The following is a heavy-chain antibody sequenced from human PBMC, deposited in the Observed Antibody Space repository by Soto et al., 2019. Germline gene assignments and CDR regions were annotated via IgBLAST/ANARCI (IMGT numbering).Heavy chain of an antibody. V-gene: IGHV3-53*01. D-gene: IGHD5-12*01. Sequence: GGSLRLSCAASGFTVSSNYMSWVRQAPGKGLEWVSVIYSGGSTYYADSVKGRFTISRDNSKNTLYLQMNSLRAEDTAVYYCARDSHGYSGYDYIYFDYWGQGTLVTVSS. J-gene: IGHJ4*02. CDR1: GFTVSSNY. CDR3: ARDSHGYSGYDYIYFDY. CDR2: IYSGGST.